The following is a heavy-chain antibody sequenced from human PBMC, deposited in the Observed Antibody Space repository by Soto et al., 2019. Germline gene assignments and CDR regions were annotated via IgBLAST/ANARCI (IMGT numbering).Heavy chain of an antibody. V-gene: IGHV3-30*18. CDR1: GFTFSSYG. Sequence: GGSLRLSCAASGFTFSSYGMHWVRQAPGKGLEWVAVISYDGSNKYYADSVKGRFTISRDNSKNTLYLQMNSLRAEDTAVYYCAKDQRAREAARSSPYGPPDYWGQGTLVTVSS. CDR3: AKDQRAREAARSSPYGPPDY. D-gene: IGHD6-6*01. CDR2: ISYDGSNK. J-gene: IGHJ4*02.